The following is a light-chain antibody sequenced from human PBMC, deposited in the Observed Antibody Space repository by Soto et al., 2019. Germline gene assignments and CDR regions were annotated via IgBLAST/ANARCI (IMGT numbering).Light chain of an antibody. Sequence: QSALTQPRSVSGSPGQSVTISCTGPSSDVGGYNFVSWYQQHPGKAPKFMIYDVTKRPSGVPDRFSGSKSGNTASLTISGLQAEDEADYYCCSYVGSYTSYVFGTGTKLTVL. CDR3: CSYVGSYTSYV. V-gene: IGLV2-11*01. CDR1: SSDVGGYNF. J-gene: IGLJ1*01. CDR2: DVT.